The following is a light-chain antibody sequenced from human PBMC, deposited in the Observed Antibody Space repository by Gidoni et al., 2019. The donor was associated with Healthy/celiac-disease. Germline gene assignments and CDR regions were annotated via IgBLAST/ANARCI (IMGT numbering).Light chain of an antibody. CDR2: GNS. V-gene: IGLV1-40*01. Sequence: QTVLTQPPSVSGAPGQRVTISCTGSSSNIGACYDVHWYQQLPGTAPNLLIYGNSNRPSGVPDRFSGSKSGTSASLAITGLQAEDEADYYCQSYDSSLSGVFGTGTKVTVL. CDR1: SSNIGACYD. J-gene: IGLJ1*01. CDR3: QSYDSSLSGV.